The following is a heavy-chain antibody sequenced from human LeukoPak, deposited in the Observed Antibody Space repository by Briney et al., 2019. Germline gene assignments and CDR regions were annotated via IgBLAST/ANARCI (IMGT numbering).Heavy chain of an antibody. V-gene: IGHV4-59*01. CDR2: IYYSGST. J-gene: IGHJ4*02. D-gene: IGHD1-26*01. Sequence: SETLSLTCTVSGDSINNYYWSWIRQPPGKGLEWIGYIYYSGSTNYNPSLKSRVTISVDTSKNQFSLKLSSVTAADTAVYYCAREEGSGTSIDYWGQGTLVTVSS. CDR1: GDSINNYY. CDR3: AREEGSGTSIDY.